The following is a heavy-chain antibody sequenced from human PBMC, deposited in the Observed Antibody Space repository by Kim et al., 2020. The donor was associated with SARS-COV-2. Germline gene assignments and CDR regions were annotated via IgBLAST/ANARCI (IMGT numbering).Heavy chain of an antibody. CDR2: IWYDGSNK. CDR1: GFTFSSYG. V-gene: IGHV3-33*01. D-gene: IGHD3-22*01. J-gene: IGHJ6*02. CDR3: AREGKYYDSSGYGMDV. Sequence: GGSLRLSCAASGFTFSSYGMHWVRQAPGKGLEWVAVIWYDGSNKYYADSVKGRFTISRDNSKNTLYLQMNSLRAEDTAVYYCAREGKYYDSSGYGMDVWGQGTTVTVPS.